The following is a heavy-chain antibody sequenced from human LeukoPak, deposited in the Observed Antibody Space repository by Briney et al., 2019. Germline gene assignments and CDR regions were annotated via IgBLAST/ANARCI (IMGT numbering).Heavy chain of an antibody. J-gene: IGHJ6*03. CDR2: INHSGST. CDR1: GGSFSGYY. D-gene: IGHD6-13*01. CDR3: ARGRRGSRNFYYYMDV. Sequence: SEILSLTCAVYGGSFSGYYWSWIRQPPGKGLEWIGEINHSGSTNYNPSLKSRVTISVDTSKNQFSLKLSSVTAADTAVYYCARGRRGSRNFYYYMDVWGKGTTVTVSS. V-gene: IGHV4-34*01.